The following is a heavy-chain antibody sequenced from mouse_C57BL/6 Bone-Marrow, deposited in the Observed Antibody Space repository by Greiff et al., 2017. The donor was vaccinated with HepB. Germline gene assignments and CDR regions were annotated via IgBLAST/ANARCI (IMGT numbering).Heavy chain of an antibody. J-gene: IGHJ2*01. D-gene: IGHD1-1*01. CDR2: IDPENGDT. Sequence: EVQLQQSGAELVRPGASVKLSCTASGFNIKDDYMHWVKQRPEQGLEWIGWIDPENGDTEYASKFQGKATITADTSSNTAYLQLSSLTSEDTAVYYCTKADYYGSSFLFDYWGQGTTLTVSS. CDR1: GFNIKDDY. CDR3: TKADYYGSSFLFDY. V-gene: IGHV14-4*01.